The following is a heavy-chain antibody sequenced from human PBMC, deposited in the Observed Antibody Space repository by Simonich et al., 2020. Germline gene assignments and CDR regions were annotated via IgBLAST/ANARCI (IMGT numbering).Heavy chain of an antibody. CDR2: ISADNGNT. CDR3: ARDYDILTGYYPPDY. D-gene: IGHD3-9*01. Sequence: QVQLVQSGAEVKKPGASVKVSCKASGYTFTSYGISWVRQAPGQGLEWMELISADNGNTNYAQKLQGRVTMTTDTSTSPAYMELRSPRSDDTAVYYCARDYDILTGYYPPDYWGQGTLVTVSS. J-gene: IGHJ4*02. V-gene: IGHV1-18*01. CDR1: GYTFTSYG.